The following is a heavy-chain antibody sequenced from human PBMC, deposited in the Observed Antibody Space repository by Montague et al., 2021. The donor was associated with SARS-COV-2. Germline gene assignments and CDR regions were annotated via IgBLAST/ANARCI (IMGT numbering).Heavy chain of an antibody. J-gene: IGHJ3*01. D-gene: IGHD6-19*01. CDR3: ATLGALAGNSFDF. CDR2: IFYTCAT. Sequence: SETLSLTCTVSSGSVYGPYLSWIRQPPGQGLECIAFIFYTCATYYNPSLWGRVSISLDTSKNQVALEVKSVTAADSAFYYCATLGALAGNSFDFWGPGTFVTVSS. V-gene: IGHV4-59*02. CDR1: SGSVYGPY.